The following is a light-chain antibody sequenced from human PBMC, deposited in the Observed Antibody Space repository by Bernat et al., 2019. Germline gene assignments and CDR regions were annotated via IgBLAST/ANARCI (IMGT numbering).Light chain of an antibody. V-gene: IGLV4-60*03. J-gene: IGLJ3*02. Sequence: QPVLTQSSSASASLGSSVKLTCTLSSGHSGYIIAWHQQQPGKAPRYLMKLEGSGSYNKGSGVPDHFSGASSGADRYRTIADLQSEDEADYYCETWDSNTRVFGGGTKLTDL. CDR3: ETWDSNTRV. CDR1: SGHSGYI. CDR2: LEGSGSY.